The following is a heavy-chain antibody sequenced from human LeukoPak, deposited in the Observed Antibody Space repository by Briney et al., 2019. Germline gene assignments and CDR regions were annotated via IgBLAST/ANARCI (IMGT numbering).Heavy chain of an antibody. CDR3: AKDDGGWPDCLDY. D-gene: IGHD6-19*01. CDR2: ISYDGSNK. CDR1: GFTFSSYA. J-gene: IGHJ4*02. Sequence: PGGSLRLSCAASGFTFSSYAMHWVRQAPGKGLEWVAVISYDGSNKYYADSVKGRFTISRDNSKNTLYLQMNSLRAEDTAVYYCAKDDGGWPDCLDYWGQGTLVTVSS. V-gene: IGHV3-30-3*01.